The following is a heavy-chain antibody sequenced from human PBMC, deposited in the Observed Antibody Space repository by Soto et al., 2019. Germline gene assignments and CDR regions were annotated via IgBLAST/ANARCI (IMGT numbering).Heavy chain of an antibody. J-gene: IGHJ4*02. CDR1: GGTFSSYA. D-gene: IGHD6-13*01. CDR2: IIPIFGTA. Sequence: SVKVSCKASGGTFSSYAISWVRQAPGQGLEWMGGIIPIFGTANYAQKFQGRVTITADESTSTAYMELSSLRSEDTAVYYCARWEYSSSWFDYWGQGTLVTVPQ. CDR3: ARWEYSSSWFDY. V-gene: IGHV1-69*13.